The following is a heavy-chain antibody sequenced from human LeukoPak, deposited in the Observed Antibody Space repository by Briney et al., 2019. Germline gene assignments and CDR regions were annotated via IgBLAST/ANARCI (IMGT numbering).Heavy chain of an antibody. Sequence: SSETLSLTCTVSGGSISSYYWSWIRQPPGKGLEWLGYIYYSGSTNYNPSLKSRVTISVDTSTNQYALKLSSVTAADTAVYYCAREALNAYDSSGYYAWGQGTLVTVSS. CDR2: IYYSGST. V-gene: IGHV4-59*01. CDR1: GGSISSYY. J-gene: IGHJ4*02. CDR3: AREALNAYDSSGYYA. D-gene: IGHD3-22*01.